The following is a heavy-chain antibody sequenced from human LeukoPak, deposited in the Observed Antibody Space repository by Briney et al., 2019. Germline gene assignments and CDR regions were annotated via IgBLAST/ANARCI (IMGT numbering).Heavy chain of an antibody. CDR3: AGPGAGDLDY. V-gene: IGHV4-34*01. D-gene: IGHD3-10*01. CDR1: GGPFGVYY. CDR2: INHSVST. Sequence: PLETLSLTCAVYGGPFGVYYWSWVREPPGKGLEWIGEINHSVSTNYNPSLKSRVTISVDTSRNHFSPKLSSVTAADTAVYYCAGPGAGDLDYWGQGTLVTVSS. J-gene: IGHJ4*02.